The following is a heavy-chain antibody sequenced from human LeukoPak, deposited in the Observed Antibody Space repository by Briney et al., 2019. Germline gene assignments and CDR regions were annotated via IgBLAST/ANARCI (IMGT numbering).Heavy chain of an antibody. CDR1: GGSISSYY. D-gene: IGHD1-26*01. J-gene: IGHJ4*02. Sequence: PSETLSLTCTVSGGSISSYYWSWIRQPPGKGLEWIGYIYYSGSTNYNPSLKSRVTISVDTSKNQLSLTLTSVTAADTAIYYCSRESGAFCPFGYWGQGTLVTVSS. V-gene: IGHV4-59*12. CDR2: IYYSGST. CDR3: SRESGAFCPFGY.